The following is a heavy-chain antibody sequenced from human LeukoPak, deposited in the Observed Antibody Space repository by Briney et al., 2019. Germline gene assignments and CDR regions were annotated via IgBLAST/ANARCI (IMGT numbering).Heavy chain of an antibody. V-gene: IGHV3-30*02. Sequence: GGSLRLSCAASGFTFSSYGMHWVRQAPGKGLEWVAFIRYDGSNKYYADSVKGRFTISRGNSKNTLYLQMNSLRAEDTAVYYCAKALIAAAGTSYWGQGTLVTVSS. J-gene: IGHJ4*02. CDR2: IRYDGSNK. CDR3: AKALIAAAGTSY. CDR1: GFTFSSYG. D-gene: IGHD6-13*01.